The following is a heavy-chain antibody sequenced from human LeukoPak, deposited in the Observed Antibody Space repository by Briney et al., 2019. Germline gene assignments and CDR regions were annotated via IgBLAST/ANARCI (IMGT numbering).Heavy chain of an antibody. Sequence: SETLSLTWTVSGGSISSDYWSWIRQPPGKGLEWIGYIYYSGSTNYNPSLKSRVTISVDTSKNQFSLKLSSVTAADTAVYYCERSYSSSWGGSGWFDPWGQGTLVTVS. V-gene: IGHV4-59*08. J-gene: IGHJ5*02. CDR2: IYYSGST. CDR3: ERSYSSSWGGSGWFDP. D-gene: IGHD6-13*01. CDR1: GGSISSDY.